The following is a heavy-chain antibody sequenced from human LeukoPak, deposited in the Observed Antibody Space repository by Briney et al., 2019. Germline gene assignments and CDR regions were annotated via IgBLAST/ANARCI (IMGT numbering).Heavy chain of an antibody. V-gene: IGHV3-23*01. J-gene: IGHJ5*01. CDR3: AKDRSWIIDAWFDS. CDR1: GGSFSHYY. Sequence: ETLSLTCAVSGGSFSHYYWTYIRQPPGKGLEWVTSITGYGDRTYYADSVKGRFTISRDNSKNTLYLQLNSLRAEDTAVYYCAKDRSWIIDAWFDSWGQGTRVTVSS. CDR2: ITGYGDRT. D-gene: IGHD1-1*01.